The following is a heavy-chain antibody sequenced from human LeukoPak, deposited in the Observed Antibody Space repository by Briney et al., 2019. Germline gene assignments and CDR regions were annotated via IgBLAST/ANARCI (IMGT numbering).Heavy chain of an antibody. J-gene: IGHJ4*02. V-gene: IGHV3-15*01. CDR3: TTDLRIGVVVVVAATFDY. CDR1: GFTFSNAW. CDR2: IKRKTVGGTT. D-gene: IGHD2-15*01. Sequence: GGSLRLSCAASGFTFSNAWMSWVRQAPGKGLEWVGGIKRKTVGGTTDYAAPVKGRFTISRDDSKNTMYLQMSSLKTEDTAVYYCTTDLRIGVVVVVAATFDYWGQGTLVTVSS.